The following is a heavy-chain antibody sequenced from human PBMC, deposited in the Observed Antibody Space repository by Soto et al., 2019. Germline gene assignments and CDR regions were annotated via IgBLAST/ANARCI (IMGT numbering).Heavy chain of an antibody. Sequence: QVQLQQWGAGLLKPSETLSLTCAVYGGSFSGYYWSWIRQPPGKGLEWIGEINHSGSTNYNPSIKSRVTISVDTSKNQFSLKLSSVTAADTAVYYCARAFYRKYGDPSLDYWGQGTLVTVSS. CDR1: GGSFSGYY. CDR3: ARAFYRKYGDPSLDY. V-gene: IGHV4-34*01. D-gene: IGHD4-17*01. J-gene: IGHJ4*02. CDR2: INHSGST.